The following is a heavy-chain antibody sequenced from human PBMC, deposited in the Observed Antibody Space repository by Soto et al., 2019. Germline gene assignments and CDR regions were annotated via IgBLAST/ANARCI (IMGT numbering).Heavy chain of an antibody. J-gene: IGHJ5*02. CDR1: GFTFSDFY. Sequence: PGGSLRLSCAASGFTFSDFYMSWIRQAPGKGLEWVSYISSSGTTIYYADSVKGRFTISRDNAKNSLYLQMNSLRAADTAVYYCAGHAYVLDNWFDPWGQGTLVTVSS. D-gene: IGHD2-2*01. V-gene: IGHV3-11*04. CDR3: AGHAYVLDNWFDP. CDR2: ISSSGTTI.